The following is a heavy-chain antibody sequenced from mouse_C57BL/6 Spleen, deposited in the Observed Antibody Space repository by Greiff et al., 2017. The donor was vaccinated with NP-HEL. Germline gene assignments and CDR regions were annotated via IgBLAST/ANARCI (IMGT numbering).Heavy chain of an antibody. D-gene: IGHD2-1*01. CDR3: AKRGGNYFHAMDY. CDR1: GYTFTSYW. CDR2: IYPGSGST. V-gene: IGHV1-55*01. J-gene: IGHJ4*01. Sequence: QVQLQQSGAELVKPGASVKMSCKASGYTFTSYWITWVKQRPGQGLEWIGDIYPGSGSTNYNEKFKSKATLTVDTSSSTAYMQLSSLTSEDSAVYYCAKRGGNYFHAMDYWGQGTSVTVSS.